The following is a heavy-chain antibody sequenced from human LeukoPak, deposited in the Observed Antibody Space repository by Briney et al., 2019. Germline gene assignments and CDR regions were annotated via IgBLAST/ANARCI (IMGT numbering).Heavy chain of an antibody. V-gene: IGHV4-39*01. D-gene: IGHD6-13*01. J-gene: IGHJ4*02. CDR1: GGSISSSSYY. Sequence: SETLSLTCTVSGGSISSSSYYWGWIRQPPGKGLEWIVSIYYSGSTYYNPSLKSRVTISVDTSKNQFSLKLSSVTAADTAVYYCAEGAGGYSSSWYAEFDYWGQGTLVTVSS. CDR3: AEGAGGYSSSWYAEFDY. CDR2: IYYSGST.